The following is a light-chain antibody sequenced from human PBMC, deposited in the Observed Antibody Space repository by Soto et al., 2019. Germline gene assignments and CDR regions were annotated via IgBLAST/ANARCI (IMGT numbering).Light chain of an antibody. Sequence: PGERATLSCRASQSVSSSYLASYQQKPGQAPRLLIYGASSRATGIPDRFSGSGSGTDFTLTISRLEPEDFAVYYCQQYGSSPFTFVPGTKVYIK. J-gene: IGKJ3*01. CDR1: QSVSSSY. CDR3: QQYGSSPFT. CDR2: GAS. V-gene: IGKV3-20*01.